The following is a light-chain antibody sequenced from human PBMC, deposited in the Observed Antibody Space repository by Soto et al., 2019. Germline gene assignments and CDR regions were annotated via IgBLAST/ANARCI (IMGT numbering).Light chain of an antibody. CDR3: SSYTSSSTLV. J-gene: IGLJ2*01. CDR1: SSDIGGYNY. V-gene: IGLV2-14*01. CDR2: DVS. Sequence: QSALTQPASVSGSPGQSITISCTGTSSDIGGYNYVSWYQQHPGKAPKLMIYDVSTRPSGVSNRFSGSKSGNTASLTISGLQSDDESDYYCSSYTSSSTLVFGGGTELAVL.